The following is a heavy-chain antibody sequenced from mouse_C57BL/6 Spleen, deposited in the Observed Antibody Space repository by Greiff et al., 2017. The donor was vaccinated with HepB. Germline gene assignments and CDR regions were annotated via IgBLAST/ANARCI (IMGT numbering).Heavy chain of an antibody. CDR2: ISYDGSN. CDR3: ARVDYDVFDY. V-gene: IGHV3-6*01. CDR1: GYSITSGYY. D-gene: IGHD2-4*01. Sequence: DVQLQESGPGLVKPSQSLSLTCSVTGYSITSGYYWNWIRQFPGNKLEWMGYISYDGSNNYNPSLKNRISITRDTSKNQFFLKLNSVTTEDTATYYCARVDYDVFDYWGQGTTLTVSS. J-gene: IGHJ2*01.